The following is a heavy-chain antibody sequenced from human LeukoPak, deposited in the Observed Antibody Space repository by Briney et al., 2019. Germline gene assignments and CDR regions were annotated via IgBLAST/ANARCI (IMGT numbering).Heavy chain of an antibody. D-gene: IGHD6-19*01. V-gene: IGHV4-4*07. CDR2: IYTTGST. Sequence: SETLSLTCTVSGGSISSYYWSWIRQPAGKGLEWIGRIYTTGSTYYNPSLRSRVTMSVDTSKNQFSLKVSSVTAADTAVYYCASESSGWYGYFQHWGQGTVVTVSS. CDR3: ASESSGWYGYFQH. J-gene: IGHJ1*01. CDR1: GGSISSYY.